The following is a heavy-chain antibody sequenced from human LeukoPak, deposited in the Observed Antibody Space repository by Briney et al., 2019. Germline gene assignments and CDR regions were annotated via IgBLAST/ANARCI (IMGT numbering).Heavy chain of an antibody. D-gene: IGHD3-3*02. Sequence: PSETLSLTCTVSGGSISSSSYYWGWIRQPPGKGLEWIGNIYHSGSTYYNPSLKSRVTISVDTSKNQFSLKLSSVTAADTAVYYCARAIFGNDYWGQGTLVTVSS. CDR2: IYHSGST. CDR1: GGSISSSSYY. V-gene: IGHV4-39*07. CDR3: ARAIFGNDY. J-gene: IGHJ4*02.